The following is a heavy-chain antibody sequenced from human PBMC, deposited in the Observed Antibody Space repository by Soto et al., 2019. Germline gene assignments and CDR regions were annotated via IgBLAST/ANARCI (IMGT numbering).Heavy chain of an antibody. V-gene: IGHV1-69*01. CDR3: SRDGCNFGGWYYFDY. D-gene: IGHD3-16*01. Sequence: QVQLVQSGAEGKKPGSSVKVSCKASVGTFSSYAISWVRQAPGQGLEWMGGIIPIFGTANYAQKFQGRVTITAHESTSTAYMELSSLRSEDTAVYYCSRDGCNFGGWYYFDYWGQGTLVTVSS. CDR1: VGTFSSYA. J-gene: IGHJ4*02. CDR2: IIPIFGTA.